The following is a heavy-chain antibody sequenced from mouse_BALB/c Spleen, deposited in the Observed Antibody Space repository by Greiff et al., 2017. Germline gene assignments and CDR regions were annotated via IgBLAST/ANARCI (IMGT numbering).Heavy chain of an antibody. J-gene: IGHJ3*01. D-gene: IGHD2-10*01. Sequence: EVKLMESGGGLVQPGGSLRLSCATSGFTFSDFYMEWVRQPPGKRLEWIAASRNKANDYTTEYSASVKGRFIVSRDTSQSILYLQMNALRAEDTAIYYCARDAAYYGNRVFAYWGQGTLVTVSA. CDR1: GFTFSDFY. V-gene: IGHV7-1*02. CDR3: ARDAAYYGNRVFAY. CDR2: SRNKANDYTT.